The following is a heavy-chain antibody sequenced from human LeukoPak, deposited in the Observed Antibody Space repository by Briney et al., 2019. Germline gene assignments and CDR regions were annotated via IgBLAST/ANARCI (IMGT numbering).Heavy chain of an antibody. J-gene: IGHJ3*02. CDR1: GGSISSYY. CDR3: ARGAAVAAYAFDI. V-gene: IGHV4-4*02. Sequence: SETLSLTCTVSGGSISSYYWSWVRQPPGKGLEWIGEIYHSGSTNYNPSLKSRVTISVDKSKNQFSLKLSSVTAADTAVYYCARGAAVAAYAFDIWGQGTMVTVSS. D-gene: IGHD6-19*01. CDR2: IYHSGST.